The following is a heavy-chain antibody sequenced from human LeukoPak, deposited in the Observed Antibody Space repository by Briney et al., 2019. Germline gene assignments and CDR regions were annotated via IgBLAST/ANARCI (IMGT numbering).Heavy chain of an antibody. CDR1: GFTFSSYG. CDR2: ILFDGSEK. V-gene: IGHV3-30*03. CDR3: VRSQYYFDY. D-gene: IGHD3-10*01. J-gene: IGHJ4*02. Sequence: GGSLRLSCAASGFTFSSYGMHWVRQAPGKGLEWVAVILFDGSEKYYADSVKGRFTISRDNSKNSLYLQMNSLRVEDTAVYYCVRSQYYFDYWGQGTLVTVSS.